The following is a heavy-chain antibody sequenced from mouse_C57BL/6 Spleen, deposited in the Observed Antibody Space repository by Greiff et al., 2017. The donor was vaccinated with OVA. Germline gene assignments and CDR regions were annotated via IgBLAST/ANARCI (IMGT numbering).Heavy chain of an antibody. CDR3: TGGYDERDY. D-gene: IGHD2-2*01. Sequence: VQLQQSGAELVRPGASVKLSCTASGFNIKDDYMHWVKQRPEQGLEWIGWIDPENGDTEYASKFQGKATITADPSSNTAYLQLSSLTSEDTAVYYCTGGYDERDYWGQGTTLTVSS. CDR2: IDPENGDT. V-gene: IGHV14-4*01. J-gene: IGHJ2*01. CDR1: GFNIKDDY.